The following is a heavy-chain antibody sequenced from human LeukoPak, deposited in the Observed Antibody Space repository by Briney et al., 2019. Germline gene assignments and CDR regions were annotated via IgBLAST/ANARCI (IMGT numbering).Heavy chain of an antibody. J-gene: IGHJ4*02. Sequence: GGSLSLSCAASGFTVSSNYMSWVRQAPGQGLERVSVIYSGGSTYYADSVKGRFTISRDNSKNTLYLRMNSLRAEDTAVYYCARSAIFTPFDYWGQGTLVTVSS. D-gene: IGHD3-9*01. CDR1: GFTVSSNY. CDR3: ARSAIFTPFDY. CDR2: IYSGGST. V-gene: IGHV3-53*01.